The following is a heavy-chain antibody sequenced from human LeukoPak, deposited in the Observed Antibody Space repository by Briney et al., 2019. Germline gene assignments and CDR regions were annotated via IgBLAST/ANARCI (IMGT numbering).Heavy chain of an antibody. Sequence: GASVKVSCKASGYTFTSYGISWVRQAPGQGLEWMGWISAYNGNTNYAQKLQGRVTMTTDTSTSTAYMELRSLRSDDTAVYYCARERRYSSSWYYYYYYYMDVWGKGTTVTVSS. CDR2: ISAYNGNT. J-gene: IGHJ6*03. V-gene: IGHV1-18*01. CDR1: GYTFTSYG. D-gene: IGHD6-13*01. CDR3: ARERRYSSSWYYYYYYYMDV.